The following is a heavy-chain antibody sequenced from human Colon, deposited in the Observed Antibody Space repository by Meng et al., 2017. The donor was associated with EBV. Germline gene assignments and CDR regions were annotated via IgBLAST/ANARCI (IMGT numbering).Heavy chain of an antibody. Sequence: VELGGSGGGLVPPGASVRLSCEASGYTFTTSAVHWVRQASGKGLEWVGRITTKASNYATAYVASVEGRLTVSRDDSTNTAYLRMNSLKTEDTAVYYCTNLDYWGQGILVTVSS. CDR2: ITTKASNYAT. CDR3: TNLDY. J-gene: IGHJ4*02. CDR1: GYTFTTSA. V-gene: IGHV3-73*02.